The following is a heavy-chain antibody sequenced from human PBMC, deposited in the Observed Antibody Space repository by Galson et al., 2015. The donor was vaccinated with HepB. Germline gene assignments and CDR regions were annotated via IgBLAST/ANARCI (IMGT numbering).Heavy chain of an antibody. J-gene: IGHJ4*02. CDR1: GFTFSSYW. D-gene: IGHD4-17*01. Sequence: SLRLSCAASGFTFSSYWMSWVRQAPGKGLEWVANIKQDGSEKYYVDSVKGRSTISRDNAKNSLCLQMNSLRAEDTAVYYCASDYGDYIDYWGQGTLVTVFS. CDR3: ASDYGDYIDY. CDR2: IKQDGSEK. V-gene: IGHV3-7*03.